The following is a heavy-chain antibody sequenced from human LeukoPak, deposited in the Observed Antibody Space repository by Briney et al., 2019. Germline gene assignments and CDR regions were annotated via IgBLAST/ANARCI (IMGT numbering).Heavy chain of an antibody. CDR2: INPNSGGT. Sequence: ASVKVSCKASGYSFTGYYLHWVRQAPGQGLEWMGWINPNSGGTNYAQKFQGRVTMTGDTSISTAYMELSRLSSDDTAIYYCAGRPDTAIVPIFDYWGQGTLVTVSS. CDR3: AGRPDTAIVPIFDY. CDR1: GYSFTGYY. V-gene: IGHV1-2*02. J-gene: IGHJ4*02. D-gene: IGHD5-18*01.